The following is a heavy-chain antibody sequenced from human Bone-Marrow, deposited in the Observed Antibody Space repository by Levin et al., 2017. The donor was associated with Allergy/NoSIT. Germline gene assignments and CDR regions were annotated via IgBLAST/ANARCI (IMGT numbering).Heavy chain of an antibody. V-gene: IGHV3-23*01. CDR1: GFRFSNYG. J-gene: IGHJ4*02. CDR2: ISGSGSNT. D-gene: IGHD5-24*01. CDR3: AKGWLQSEYFDY. Sequence: SCAASGFRFSNYGMTWVRQAPGKGLECVSTISGSGSNTFYADSMRGRFTISKDNSKNLLYLQINSLRVEDTAVYYCAKGWLQSEYFDYWGQGTLVTVSS.